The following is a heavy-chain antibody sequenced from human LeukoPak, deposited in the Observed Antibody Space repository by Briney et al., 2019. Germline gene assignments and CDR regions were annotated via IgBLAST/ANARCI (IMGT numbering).Heavy chain of an antibody. V-gene: IGHV1-2*02. CDR1: GYTFTGYY. J-gene: IGHJ4*02. CDR3: ARDREYYDYIWGTYRYFDY. CDR2: INPNSGGT. Sequence: APVKVSCKASGYTFTGYYMHWVRQAPGQGLEWMGWINPNSGGTNYAQKFQGRVTMTRDTSISTAYMELSRLRSDDTAVYYCARDREYYDYIWGTYRYFDYWGQGTLVTVSS. D-gene: IGHD3-16*02.